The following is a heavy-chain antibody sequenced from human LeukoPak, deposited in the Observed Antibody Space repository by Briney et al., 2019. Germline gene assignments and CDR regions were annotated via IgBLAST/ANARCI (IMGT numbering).Heavy chain of an antibody. CDR1: GFTFSNFW. V-gene: IGHV3-23*01. J-gene: IGHJ4*02. CDR2: ISGSGGST. D-gene: IGHD3-16*01. Sequence: PGESLRLSCTASGFTFSNFWMGWVRQAPGKGLEWVSAISGSGGSTYYADSVKGRFTISRDNSKNTLYLQMNSLRAEDTAVYYCAKDGGGYWGQGTLVTVSS. CDR3: AKDGGGY.